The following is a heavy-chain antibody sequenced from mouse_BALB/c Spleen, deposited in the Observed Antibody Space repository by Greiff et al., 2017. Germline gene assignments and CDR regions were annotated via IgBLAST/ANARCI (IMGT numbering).Heavy chain of an antibody. CDR1: GYTFTDYA. CDR3: ARSSGTGDYFDY. J-gene: IGHJ2*01. D-gene: IGHD4-1*01. Sequence: QVQLKQSGAELVRPGVSVKISCKGSGYTFTDYAMHWVKQSHAKSLEWIGVISTYYGDASYNQKFKGKATMTVDKSSSTAYMELARLTSEDSAIYYCARSSGTGDYFDYWGQGTTLTVSS. CDR2: ISTYYGDA. V-gene: IGHV1S137*01.